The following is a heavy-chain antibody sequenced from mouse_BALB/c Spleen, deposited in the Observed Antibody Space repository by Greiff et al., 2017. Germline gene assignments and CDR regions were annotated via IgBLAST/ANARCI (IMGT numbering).Heavy chain of an antibody. J-gene: IGHJ4*01. Sequence: QVQLKQSGPDLVAPSQSLSITCTVSGFSLTSYGVHWVRQPPGKGLEWLVVIWSDGSTTYNSALKSRLSISKDNSKSQVFLKMNSLQTDDTAMYYCARQKYGNYGDYAMDYWGQGTSVTVSS. D-gene: IGHD2-1*01. CDR2: IWSDGST. CDR3: ARQKYGNYGDYAMDY. V-gene: IGHV2-6-2*01. CDR1: GFSLTSYG.